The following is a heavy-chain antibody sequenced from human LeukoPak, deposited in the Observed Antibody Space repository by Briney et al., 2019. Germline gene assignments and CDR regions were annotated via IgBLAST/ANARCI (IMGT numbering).Heavy chain of an antibody. CDR2: IYYSGST. V-gene: IGHV4-39*01. CDR1: GGSISSSSYY. Sequence: PSETLSLTCTVSGGSISSSSYYWGWIRQPPGKGLEWIGSIYYSGSTYYNPSLKSRVTISVDTSKNQFSLKLSSVTAADTAVYYCARKDIAARPTYWGQGTLVTVSS. J-gene: IGHJ4*02. D-gene: IGHD6-6*01. CDR3: ARKDIAARPTY.